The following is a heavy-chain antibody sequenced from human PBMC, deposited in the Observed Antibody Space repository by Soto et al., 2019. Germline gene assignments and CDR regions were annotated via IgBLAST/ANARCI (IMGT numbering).Heavy chain of an antibody. CDR3: ARERGGLGGNDAFDI. CDR1: GYTFTSYA. CDR2: INAGNGNT. D-gene: IGHD3-16*01. J-gene: IGHJ3*02. Sequence: ASVKGSCKASGYTFTSYARHWVRQAPGQRLEWMGWINAGNGNTKYSQKFQGRVTITRDTSASTAYMELSSLRSEDTAVYYCARERGGLGGNDAFDIWGQGTMVTVSS. V-gene: IGHV1-3*01.